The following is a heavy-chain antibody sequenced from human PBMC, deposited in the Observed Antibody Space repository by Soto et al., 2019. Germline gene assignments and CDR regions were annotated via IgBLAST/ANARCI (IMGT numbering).Heavy chain of an antibody. D-gene: IGHD6-19*01. CDR2: IRSKAYGGTT. CDR3: TRIPAGYSSGWQFPSYYYYYMDV. V-gene: IGHV3-49*01. J-gene: IGHJ6*03. CDR1: GFTFGDYA. Sequence: GGSLRLSCTASGFTFGDYAMSWFRQAPGKGLEWVGFIRSKAYGGTTEYTASVKGRFTISRDDSKSIAYLQINSLKTEDTAVYYCTRIPAGYSSGWQFPSYYYYYMDVWGKGTTVTVSS.